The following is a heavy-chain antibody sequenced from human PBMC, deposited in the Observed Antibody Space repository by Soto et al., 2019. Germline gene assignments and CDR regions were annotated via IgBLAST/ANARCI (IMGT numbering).Heavy chain of an antibody. CDR3: ARQGSN. J-gene: IGHJ4*02. Sequence: QLQLQESGPGLVKPSETLSLTCTVSGVSISNSSYYWGWIHRPPGKGLEWIGTIYYSGITYYNPSLKSRVTISVDTSKNQFSLKLTSVTAADTAVYYCARQGSNWGQGTLVTVSS. CDR2: IYYSGIT. CDR1: GVSISNSSYY. V-gene: IGHV4-39*01.